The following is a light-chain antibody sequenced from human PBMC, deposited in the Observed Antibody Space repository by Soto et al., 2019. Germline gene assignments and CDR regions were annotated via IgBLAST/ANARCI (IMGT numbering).Light chain of an antibody. CDR1: PSVSSY. CDR3: QQYKNWPTIT. V-gene: IGKV3-15*01. J-gene: IGKJ5*01. Sequence: EIMMTQSPATLSVFSGEGATFSCRASPSVSSYLAWYQHKPCQAPRLIIYDASTRATGIPARFSGSGSGTEFSLTISSLLSEDLAVYYCQQYKNWPTITFGQGTRLEI. CDR2: DAS.